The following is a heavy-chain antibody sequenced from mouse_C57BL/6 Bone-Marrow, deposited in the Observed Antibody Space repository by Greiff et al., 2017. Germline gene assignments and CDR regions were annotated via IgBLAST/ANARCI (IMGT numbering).Heavy chain of an antibody. CDR1: GYSFTDYN. CDR3: ARIYYGRSQGYVDV. D-gene: IGHD1-1*01. J-gene: IGHJ1*03. V-gene: IGHV1-39*01. CDR2: INPNYGTT. Sequence: VQLQQSGPELVKPGASVKISCKASGYSFTDYNMNWVKQSNGKSLEWIGVINPNYGTTSYNQKFKGKATLTVDQSSSTAYMQLNSLTSENSAFYYCARIYYGRSQGYVDVWGTGTTVTVSS.